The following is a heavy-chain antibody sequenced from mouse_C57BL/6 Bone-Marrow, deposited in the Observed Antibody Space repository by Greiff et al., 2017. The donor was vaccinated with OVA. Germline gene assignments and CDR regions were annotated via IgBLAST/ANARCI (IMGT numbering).Heavy chain of an antibody. CDR2: IDPSDSYT. J-gene: IGHJ2*01. V-gene: IGHV1-50*01. CDR1: GYTFTSYW. CDR3: ARSHGYYFDY. D-gene: IGHD2-2*01. Sequence: QVQLQQPGAELVKPGASVKLSCKASGYTFTSYWMQWVKQRPGQGLEWIGEIDPSDSYTNYNQKFKGKATLTVDTSSSPAYMQLSSLTSEDSAVYYCARSHGYYFDYWGQGTTLTVSS.